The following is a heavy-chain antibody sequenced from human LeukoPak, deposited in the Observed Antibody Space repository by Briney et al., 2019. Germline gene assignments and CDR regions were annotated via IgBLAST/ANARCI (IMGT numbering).Heavy chain of an antibody. Sequence: ASVTVSCKASGYAFTGYYMHWVRQAPGQGLEWMGRINPNSGGTNYAQKFQGRVTMTRDTSISTAYMELSRLRSDDTAVYYCARGGYDFVYYYYGMDVWGQGTTVTVSS. D-gene: IGHD3-3*01. V-gene: IGHV1-2*06. J-gene: IGHJ6*02. CDR1: GYAFTGYY. CDR2: INPNSGGT. CDR3: ARGGYDFVYYYYGMDV.